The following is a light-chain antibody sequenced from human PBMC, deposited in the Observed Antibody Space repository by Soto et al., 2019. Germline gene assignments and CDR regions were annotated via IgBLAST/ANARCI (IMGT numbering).Light chain of an antibody. CDR3: QAWGTSIHVV. CDR1: SGHSSYA. CDR2: LDSDGTH. V-gene: IGLV4-69*01. J-gene: IGLJ2*01. Sequence: QLVLTQSPSASASLGASVKLTCTLSSGHSSYAIACHQQQPEKAPRYLMQLDSDGTHTRGDAIPDRFSGSSSGAERSLTISSIQSEDEADYYCQAWGTSIHVVFGGGTKLTVL.